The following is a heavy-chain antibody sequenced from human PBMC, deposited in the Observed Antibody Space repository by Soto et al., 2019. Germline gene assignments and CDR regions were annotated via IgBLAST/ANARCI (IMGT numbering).Heavy chain of an antibody. CDR1: GYTFTSYY. D-gene: IGHD2-2*01. J-gene: IGHJ3*02. Sequence: QVQLVQSGAEVKKPGASVKVSCKASGYTFTSYYMHWVRQAPGQGLEWMGVINPSGGSTSYAQKAQDRVTMTRDTSTSTVYMELSSLRSEDTAVYYCARDRYPCSSTSCYADAFDIWGQGTMVTVSS. CDR3: ARDRYPCSSTSCYADAFDI. CDR2: INPSGGST. V-gene: IGHV1-46*03.